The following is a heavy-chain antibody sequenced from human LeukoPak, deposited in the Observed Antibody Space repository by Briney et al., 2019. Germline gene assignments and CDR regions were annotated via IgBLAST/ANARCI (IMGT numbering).Heavy chain of an antibody. Sequence: SETLSLTCAVYGGSFSGYYWSWLRQPPGKGLEWIGEINHSGSTNYNPSLKSRVTISVDTSKNQFSLKLSSVTAADTAVYYCARRRYCSGTSCYPNYYMDVWGKGTTVTVS. D-gene: IGHD2-2*01. CDR3: ARRRYCSGTSCYPNYYMDV. V-gene: IGHV4-34*01. J-gene: IGHJ6*03. CDR1: GGSFSGYY. CDR2: INHSGST.